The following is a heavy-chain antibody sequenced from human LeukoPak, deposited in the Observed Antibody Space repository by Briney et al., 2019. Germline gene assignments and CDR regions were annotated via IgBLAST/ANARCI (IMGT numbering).Heavy chain of an antibody. CDR3: TRGISRGDSFDY. V-gene: IGHV3-48*03. CDR1: GYTFSSYK. D-gene: IGHD2-21*01. Sequence: GGSLRLSCAASGYTFSSYKMNWVCQTPGKGREWVSYISGSSSAKYYTESVKGGFTISRANAKNSLFLQMNSLRGEDTAVYYCTRGISRGDSFDYWGQGTLVTV. J-gene: IGHJ4*02. CDR2: ISGSSSAK.